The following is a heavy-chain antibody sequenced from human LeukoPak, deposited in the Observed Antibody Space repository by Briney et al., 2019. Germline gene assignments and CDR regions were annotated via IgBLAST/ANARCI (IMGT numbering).Heavy chain of an antibody. D-gene: IGHD5-24*01. Sequence: SETLSLTCAVYGGSFSGYYWSWIRQPPGKGLEGIGEINHRGSTNYNPSLKSRVTISVNTSKNQFSLKLSPVTVAEPAVLFDGGVCRDGYFDYWGQGTLVTVSS. J-gene: IGHJ4*02. CDR3: GGVCRDGYFDY. V-gene: IGHV4-34*01. CDR2: INHRGST. CDR1: GGSFSGYY.